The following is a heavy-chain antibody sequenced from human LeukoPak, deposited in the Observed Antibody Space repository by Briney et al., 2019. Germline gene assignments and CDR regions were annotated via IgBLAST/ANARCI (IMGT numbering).Heavy chain of an antibody. J-gene: IGHJ4*02. Sequence: ASVKVSCKVSGYTLTELSMHWVRQAPGKGLEWMGGFDPEDGETIYAQKFQGRVTMTEDTSTDTAYMALRSLRSDDTAVYYCALIAAANIYSAFDYWGQGTLVTVSS. CDR2: FDPEDGET. CDR1: GYTLTELS. CDR3: ALIAAANIYSAFDY. D-gene: IGHD6-25*01. V-gene: IGHV1-24*01.